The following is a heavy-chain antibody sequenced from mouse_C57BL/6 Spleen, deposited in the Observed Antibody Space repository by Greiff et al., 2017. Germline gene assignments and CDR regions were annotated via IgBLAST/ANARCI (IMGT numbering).Heavy chain of an antibody. Sequence: EVKLVESGGGLVQPGGSLSLSCAASGFTFTDYYMSWVRQPPGKALEWLGFIRNKANGYTTEYSASVKGRFTISRDNSQSILYLQMNALRAEDSATYYCARWIYYVNYFDYWGQGTTLTVSS. CDR1: GFTFTDYY. D-gene: IGHD2-1*01. V-gene: IGHV7-3*01. CDR2: IRNKANGYTT. J-gene: IGHJ2*01. CDR3: ARWIYYVNYFDY.